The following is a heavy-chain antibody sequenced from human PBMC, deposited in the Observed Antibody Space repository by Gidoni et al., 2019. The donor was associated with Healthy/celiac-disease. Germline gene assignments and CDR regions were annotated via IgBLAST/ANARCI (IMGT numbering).Heavy chain of an antibody. V-gene: IGHV1-18*04. Sequence: QVQLVQSDAEVKKPGASVKVSCKASGYTFTSYGISWVRQAPGQGLEWMGWISAYNGNTNYAQKLQGRVTMTTDTSTSTAYMELRSLRSDDTAVYYCARDWTHYGSGPIDMDVWGQGTTVTVSS. CDR3: ARDWTHYGSGPIDMDV. CDR1: GYTFTSYG. D-gene: IGHD3-10*01. CDR2: ISAYNGNT. J-gene: IGHJ6*02.